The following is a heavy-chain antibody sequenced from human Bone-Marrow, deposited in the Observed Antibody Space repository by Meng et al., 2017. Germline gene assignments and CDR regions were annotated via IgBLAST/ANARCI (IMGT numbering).Heavy chain of an antibody. V-gene: IGHV3-23*01. D-gene: IGHD3-16*01. CDR3: AKEVYGGPSPLDY. Sequence: GESLKISCTASGFTFSSAAMSWVRQAPGKGLEWVSGISESGSGTHHADSVKGRFTIYRDNSKNTLYLQMNSLRAEDTAIYYCAKEVYGGPSPLDYWGQGTLVTVSS. CDR1: GFTFSSAA. CDR2: ISESGSGT. J-gene: IGHJ4*02.